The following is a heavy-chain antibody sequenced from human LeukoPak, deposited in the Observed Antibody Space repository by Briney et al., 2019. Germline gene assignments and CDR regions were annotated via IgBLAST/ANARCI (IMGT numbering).Heavy chain of an antibody. CDR1: GGSISSHY. CDR3: AGDQLALNALDM. J-gene: IGHJ3*02. V-gene: IGHV4-59*11. Sequence: PSETLSLTCTVSGGSISSHYWSWIRQSPGNGLEWIGYISYIGSTNHSPSLKSRLTISIDTSKNQFSLRLSSVTAADTAVYFCAGDQLALNALDMWGQGTMVTVSS. D-gene: IGHD1-1*01. CDR2: ISYIGST.